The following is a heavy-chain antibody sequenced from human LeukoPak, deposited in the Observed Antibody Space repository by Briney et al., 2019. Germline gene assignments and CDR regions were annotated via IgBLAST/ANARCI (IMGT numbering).Heavy chain of an antibody. CDR3: ARVYYSSSYDYWYFDL. Sequence: PSETLSLICTVSGGSISNYCWSWVRQPPGKGLEWIGYIFYSGSTNYNPSLKSRVPISVDTSKTQFSLKLSSVTAADTAVYYCARVYYSSSYDYWYFDLWGRGTLVTVSS. D-gene: IGHD6-13*01. CDR2: IFYSGST. V-gene: IGHV4-59*01. J-gene: IGHJ2*01. CDR1: GGSISNYC.